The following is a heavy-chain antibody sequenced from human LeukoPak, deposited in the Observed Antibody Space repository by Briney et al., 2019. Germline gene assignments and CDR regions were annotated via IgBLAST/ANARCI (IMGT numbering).Heavy chain of an antibody. V-gene: IGHV4-59*01. CDR3: ARDKKDYYDSSGYYYFAFDI. CDR2: IYYSGST. D-gene: IGHD3-22*01. J-gene: IGHJ3*02. Sequence: PSETLSLTCTVSGGSIRSYYWSWIRQPPGKGLEWIGYIYYSGSTNYNPSLKSRVTISVDTSKIQFSLKLSSVTAADTAVYYCARDKKDYYDSSGYYYFAFDIWGQGTMVNVSS. CDR1: GGSIRSYY.